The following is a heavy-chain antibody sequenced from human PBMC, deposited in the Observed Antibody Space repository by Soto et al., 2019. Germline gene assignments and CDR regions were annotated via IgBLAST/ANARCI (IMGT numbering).Heavy chain of an antibody. J-gene: IGHJ4*02. V-gene: IGHV4-4*08. CDR1: GGSISSYY. CDR2: IYDTGAT. D-gene: IGHD1-1*01. Sequence: QVQLQESGPGVVKPSETLSLTCTVSGGSISSYYWNWIRQPPGKGPEWIGHIYDTGATIYNPSLKSRVTISLDTSKKQFSLKLNSMTAADTAVYYCARSLAGMAYKYFDYWGQGILVTVSS. CDR3: ARSLAGMAYKYFDY.